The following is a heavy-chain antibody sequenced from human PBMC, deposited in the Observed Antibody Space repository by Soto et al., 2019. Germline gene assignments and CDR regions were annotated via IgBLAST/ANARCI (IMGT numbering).Heavy chain of an antibody. Sequence: QVQLQESGPGLVKPSETLSLTCTVSGGSISSYYWSWIRRPPGKGLEWIGYIYYSGSTNYNPSLKSRVTISVDTSKNQFSLKLSSVTAADTAVYYCARRYGKNAFDIWGQGTMVTVSS. V-gene: IGHV4-59*01. J-gene: IGHJ3*02. CDR2: IYYSGST. D-gene: IGHD5-18*01. CDR3: ARRYGKNAFDI. CDR1: GGSISSYY.